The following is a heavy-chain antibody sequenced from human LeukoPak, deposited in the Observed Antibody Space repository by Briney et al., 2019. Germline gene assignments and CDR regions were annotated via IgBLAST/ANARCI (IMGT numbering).Heavy chain of an antibody. J-gene: IGHJ4*02. Sequence: GGSLSLSCVASAFTFNNYWMHWVRQAPGKGLVWVSRIKGDGSSTNYADSVKGRLTISRDNAKNSLYLQMNGLRAEDTAMYYCARDPRCCYDREIDYWGQGTLVTVSS. V-gene: IGHV3-74*01. CDR1: AFTFNNYW. CDR2: IKGDGSST. CDR3: ARDPRCCYDREIDY. D-gene: IGHD3-10*02.